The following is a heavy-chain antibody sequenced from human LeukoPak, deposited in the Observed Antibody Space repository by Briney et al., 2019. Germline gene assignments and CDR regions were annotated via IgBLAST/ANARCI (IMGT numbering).Heavy chain of an antibody. J-gene: IGHJ4*02. CDR3: ARDQGDGYNYGDFDY. CDR2: INPNSGGT. CDR1: GYTFTGYY. Sequence: GASVKASCKASGYTFTGYYMHWVRQAPGQGLEWMGWINPNSGGTNYAQKFQGRVTMTRDTSISTAYMELSRLRSDDTAVYYCARDQGDGYNYGDFDYWGQGTLVTVSS. V-gene: IGHV1-2*02. D-gene: IGHD5-24*01.